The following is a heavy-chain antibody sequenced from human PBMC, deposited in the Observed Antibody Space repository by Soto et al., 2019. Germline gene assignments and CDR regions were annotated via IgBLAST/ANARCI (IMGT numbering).Heavy chain of an antibody. CDR2: ISSGSEYI. CDR1: GFTFSTYG. Sequence: PGGSLRLSCAASGFTFSTYGMNWVRQAPGKGLEWVSSISSGSEYIYYADSLKGRLTISRDNARNSLYLQLNSLRAEDTAGYYCATDGAAGSVRKVWAKGTTFPVPS. D-gene: IGHD6-13*01. J-gene: IGHJ6*04. V-gene: IGHV3-21*01. CDR3: ATDGAAGSVRKV.